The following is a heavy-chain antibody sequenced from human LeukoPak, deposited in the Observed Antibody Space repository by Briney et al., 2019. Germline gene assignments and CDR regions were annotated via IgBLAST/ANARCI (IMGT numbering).Heavy chain of an antibody. D-gene: IGHD4-17*01. J-gene: IGHJ3*02. CDR3: ARDLVTVTKGFDI. CDR2: IYYSGST. Sequence: SETLSLTCTVSGGSISSHYRSWIRQPPGKGLEWIGYIYYSGSTTYNPSLKSRVTISVDTSKNQFSLKLSSVTAADTVVYYCARDLVTVTKGFDIWGQGTMVSVSS. CDR1: GGSISSHY. V-gene: IGHV4-59*11.